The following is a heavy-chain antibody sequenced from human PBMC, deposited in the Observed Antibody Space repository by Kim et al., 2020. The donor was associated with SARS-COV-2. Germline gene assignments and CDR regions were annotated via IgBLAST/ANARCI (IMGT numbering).Heavy chain of an antibody. Sequence: SETLSLTCTVSGGSISSYYWSWIRQPAGKGLEWIGRIYTSGSTNYNPSLKSRVTMSVDTSKNQFSLKLSSVTAADTAVYYCARDSRMAKGRDYYYYGMDVWGQGTTVTVSS. V-gene: IGHV4-4*07. D-gene: IGHD5-12*01. CDR2: IYTSGST. CDR1: GGSISSYY. CDR3: ARDSRMAKGRDYYYYGMDV. J-gene: IGHJ6*02.